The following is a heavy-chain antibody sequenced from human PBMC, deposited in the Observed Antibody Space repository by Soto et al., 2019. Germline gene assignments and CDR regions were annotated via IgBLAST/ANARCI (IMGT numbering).Heavy chain of an antibody. CDR1: GGTFSSYA. D-gene: IGHD3-22*01. Sequence: SVKVSCKASGGTFSSYAISWVRQAPGQGLEWMGGIIPIFGTANYAQKFQGRVTITADKSTSTAYMELSSLRSEDTVVYYCARIVPYYDSSGYPDYGGQGTLVTSPQ. CDR3: ARIVPYYDSSGYPDY. V-gene: IGHV1-69*06. J-gene: IGHJ4*02. CDR2: IIPIFGTA.